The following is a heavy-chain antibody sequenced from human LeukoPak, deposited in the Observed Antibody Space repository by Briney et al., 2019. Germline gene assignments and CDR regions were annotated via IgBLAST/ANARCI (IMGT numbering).Heavy chain of an antibody. CDR1: GFTFNNYW. CDR2: IDSDGSNT. J-gene: IGHJ4*02. CDR3: AREVSEGFDF. Sequence: PGGSLRLSCAASGFTFNNYWMHWVRQAPGKGLVWVSRIDSDGSNTNYADSVKGRFAISRDNAKNSLYLQMNSLRAEDTALYYCAREVSEGFDFWGQGTLVTVSS. V-gene: IGHV3-74*01. D-gene: IGHD3-22*01.